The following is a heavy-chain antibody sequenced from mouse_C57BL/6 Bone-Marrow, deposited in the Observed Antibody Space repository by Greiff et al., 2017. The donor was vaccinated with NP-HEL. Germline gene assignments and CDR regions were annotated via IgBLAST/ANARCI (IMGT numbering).Heavy chain of an antibody. V-gene: IGHV14-2*01. Sequence: EVQLQQSGAELVKPGASVKLSCTASGFNIKDYYMHWVKQRTEQGLEWIGRIDPEDGETNYAPKFQGKATITADTSSNTAYLQLSSLTSEDTAVYYCARPTVVAFYAMDYWGQGTAVTVSS. CDR2: IDPEDGET. CDR1: GFNIKDYY. CDR3: ARPTVVAFYAMDY. D-gene: IGHD1-1*01. J-gene: IGHJ4*01.